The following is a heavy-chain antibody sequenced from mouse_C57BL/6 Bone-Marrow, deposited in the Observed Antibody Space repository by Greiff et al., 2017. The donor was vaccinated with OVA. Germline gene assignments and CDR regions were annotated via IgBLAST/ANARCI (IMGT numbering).Heavy chain of an antibody. Sequence: VKVVESGAELVRPGTSVKVSCKASGYAFTNYLIEWVKQRPGQGLEWIGVINPGSGGTNYNEKFKGKATLTADKSSSTAYMQLSSLTSEDSAVYFCARTFLYYYGSSPFAYWGQGTLVTVSA. V-gene: IGHV1-54*01. CDR3: ARTFLYYYGSSPFAY. CDR1: GYAFTNYL. J-gene: IGHJ3*01. D-gene: IGHD1-1*01. CDR2: INPGSGGT.